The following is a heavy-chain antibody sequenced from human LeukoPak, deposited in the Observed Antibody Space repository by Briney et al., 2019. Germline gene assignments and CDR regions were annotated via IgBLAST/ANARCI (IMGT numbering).Heavy chain of an antibody. CDR1: GFTFSSYA. CDR2: ISGSGGST. J-gene: IGHJ4*02. CDR3: ANSADDISYFDY. V-gene: IGHV3-23*01. D-gene: IGHD3-9*01. Sequence: GGSLRLSCAASGFTFSSYAMSWVRQAPGKGLEWVSAISGSGGSTYYADSVKGRFTISRDNSKNTLYLQMNSMRAEDTAVYYCANSADDISYFDYWGQGTLVTVSS.